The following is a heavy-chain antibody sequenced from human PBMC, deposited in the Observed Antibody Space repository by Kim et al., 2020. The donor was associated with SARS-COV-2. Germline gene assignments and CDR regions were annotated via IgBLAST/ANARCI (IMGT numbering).Heavy chain of an antibody. CDR1: GFTFSSYS. Sequence: RGSLRLSCAASGFTFSSYSMNWVRQAPGKGLEWVSSISSSSSYIYYADSVKGRFTISRDNAKNSLYLQMNSLRAEDTAVYYCARDGRGPIVVVPAATGATYYGMDVWGQGTTVTVSS. J-gene: IGHJ6*02. CDR2: ISSSSSYI. CDR3: ARDGRGPIVVVPAATGATYYGMDV. V-gene: IGHV3-21*01. D-gene: IGHD2-2*01.